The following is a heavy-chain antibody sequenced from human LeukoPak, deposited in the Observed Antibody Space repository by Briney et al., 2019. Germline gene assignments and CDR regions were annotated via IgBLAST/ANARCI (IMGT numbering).Heavy chain of an antibody. CDR2: ISTSGRT. CDR1: GFTFSSYA. J-gene: IGHJ4*02. CDR3: ARDLDSSGYYHVVDS. D-gene: IGHD3-22*01. Sequence: GGSLRLSCAASGFTFSSYAMSWVRQAPGKGLEWVSLISTSGRTHYADSVQGRFTISRDNSKNTLSLHMNSLRAEDTAVYYCARDLDSSGYYHVVDSWGQGALVTVSS. V-gene: IGHV3-23*01.